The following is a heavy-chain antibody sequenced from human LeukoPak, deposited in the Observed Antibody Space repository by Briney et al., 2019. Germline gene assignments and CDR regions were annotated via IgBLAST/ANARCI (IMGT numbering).Heavy chain of an antibody. J-gene: IGHJ4*02. CDR1: GFTFSSYN. D-gene: IGHD2-2*01. V-gene: IGHV3-48*04. CDR3: ARDGAYQLLRGDY. CDR2: ISGRSDTI. Sequence: GGSLRLSCAASGFTFSSYNMNWVRQAPGKGLEWVSYISGRSDTIYYADSVKGRFTISRDNAKNSLYLQMNSLRAEDTAVYYCARDGAYQLLRGDYWGQGTLVTVSS.